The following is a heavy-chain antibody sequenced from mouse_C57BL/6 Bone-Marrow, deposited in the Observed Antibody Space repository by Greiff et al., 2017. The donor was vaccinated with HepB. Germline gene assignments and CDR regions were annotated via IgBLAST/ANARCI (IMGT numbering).Heavy chain of an antibody. CDR3: ARGNGNWYFDV. CDR1: GYTFTNYW. J-gene: IGHJ1*03. Sequence: QVQLQQSGAELVRPGTSVKMSCKASGYTFTNYWIGWAKQRPGHGLEWIGDIYPGGGYTNYNEKFKGKATLTADKSSSTAYMQFSSLTSEDSSIYYCARGNGNWYFDVWGTGTTVTVSS. D-gene: IGHD2-1*01. CDR2: IYPGGGYT. V-gene: IGHV1-63*01.